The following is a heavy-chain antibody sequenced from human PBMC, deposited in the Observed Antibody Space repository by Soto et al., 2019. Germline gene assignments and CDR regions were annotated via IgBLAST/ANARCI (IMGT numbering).Heavy chain of an antibody. CDR2: ISSSSSYI. CDR1: GFTFSSYS. V-gene: IGHV3-21*01. J-gene: IGHJ6*03. D-gene: IGHD2-15*01. Sequence: EVQLVESGGGLVKPGGSLRLSCAASGFTFSSYSMNWVRQAPGKGLEWVSSISSSSSYIYYADSVKGRFTISRDNAKNSRYLQMNSLRAEDTAVYYCARDPRGGGSSDYYYYYMDVWGKGTTVTVSS. CDR3: ARDPRGGGSSDYYYYYMDV.